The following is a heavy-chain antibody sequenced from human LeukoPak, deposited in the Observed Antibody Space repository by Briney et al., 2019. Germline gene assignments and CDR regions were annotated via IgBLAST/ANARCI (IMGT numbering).Heavy chain of an antibody. CDR1: GYTFTNYH. CDR2: INPDTGDK. Sequence: EASVKVSCKASGYTFTNYHINWVRQASGQGLEWMTWINPDTGDKAYARKFQDRVTITTDTSISPAYRELSRLSSEDTAVYFCARSTSRTASGYDYWGQGTLVTVSS. CDR3: ARSTSRTASGYDY. V-gene: IGHV1-8*03. D-gene: IGHD2-21*02. J-gene: IGHJ4*02.